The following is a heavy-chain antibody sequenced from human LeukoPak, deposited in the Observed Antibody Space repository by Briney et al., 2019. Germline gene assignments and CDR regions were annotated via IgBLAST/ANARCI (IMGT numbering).Heavy chain of an antibody. CDR3: ARGSDTLA. Sequence: GGSLRLSCAASGFTFSSFGMHWVRQAPGKRLEWAAVIWYDGSDKYYADSVKGRFTISRDNSKNMLYLQMNSLRVEDTAVYYCARGSDTLAWGQGILVTVSS. D-gene: IGHD3-10*01. CDR1: GFTFSSFG. J-gene: IGHJ5*02. V-gene: IGHV3-33*01. CDR2: IWYDGSDK.